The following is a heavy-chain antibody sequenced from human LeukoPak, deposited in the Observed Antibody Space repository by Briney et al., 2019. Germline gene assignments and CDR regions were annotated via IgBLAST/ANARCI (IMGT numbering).Heavy chain of an antibody. CDR1: GFTFGDYA. D-gene: IGHD3-9*01. J-gene: IGHJ4*02. V-gene: IGHV3-49*04. CDR3: TTYYDILTGYYNIDY. Sequence: GGSLTLSCTASGFTFGDYAMSWVRQAPWKGLEWVGFIRSKAYGGTTEYAASVKGRFTISRDDSKSIAYLQMNSLKTEDTAVYYCTTYYDILTGYYNIDYWGQGTLVTVSS. CDR2: IRSKAYGGTT.